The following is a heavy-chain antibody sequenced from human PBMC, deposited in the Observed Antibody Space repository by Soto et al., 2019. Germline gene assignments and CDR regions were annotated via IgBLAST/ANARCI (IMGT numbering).Heavy chain of an antibody. CDR1: GFIFTNYA. CDR3: VREGRGSFDF. D-gene: IGHD5-12*01. V-gene: IGHV3-23*01. J-gene: IGHJ3*01. CDR2: IGGRGNSA. Sequence: GGSLRLSCAASGFIFTNYAMNWVRQAPGKGLEWVSVIGGRGNSAYYADSVQGRFTISRDNSKNTLSLQMSSLTADDTAIYYCVREGRGSFDFWGRGTVVT.